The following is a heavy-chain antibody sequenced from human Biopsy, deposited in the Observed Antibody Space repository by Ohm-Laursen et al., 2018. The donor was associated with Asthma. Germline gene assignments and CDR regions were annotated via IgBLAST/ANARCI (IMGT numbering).Heavy chain of an antibody. J-gene: IGHJ4*02. Sequence: SLRLSCSASGFSISSYGMHWVRQAPGKGLEWVTLIWYDGSKKYYSESVKGRFTIARDNSKNTLYLQMHSLRAEDTAVYYCARGDSSNWSHYYFDYWGQGTLVTVSS. V-gene: IGHV3-33*01. CDR1: GFSISSYG. D-gene: IGHD3-22*01. CDR2: IWYDGSKK. CDR3: ARGDSSNWSHYYFDY.